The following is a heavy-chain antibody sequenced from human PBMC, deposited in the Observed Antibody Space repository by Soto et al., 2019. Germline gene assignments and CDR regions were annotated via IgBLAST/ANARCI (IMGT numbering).Heavy chain of an antibody. J-gene: IGHJ3*02. Sequence: SVKVSCKASGGTFSSYAISWVRQAPGQGLEWMGGIIPIFGTANYAQKFQGRVTITADESTSTAYMELSSLRSEDTAVYYCASAYYYDSSGYYFRKNDFEIWGQGTMVTVSS. V-gene: IGHV1-69*13. D-gene: IGHD3-22*01. CDR3: ASAYYYDSSGYYFRKNDFEI. CDR2: IIPIFGTA. CDR1: GGTFSSYA.